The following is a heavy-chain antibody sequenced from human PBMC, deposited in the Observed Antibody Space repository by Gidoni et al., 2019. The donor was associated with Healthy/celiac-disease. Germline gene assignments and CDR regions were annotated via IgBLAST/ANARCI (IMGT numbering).Heavy chain of an antibody. CDR2: ISGSGGST. CDR3: AHFGELPGKGGY. CDR1: GFTFSSYA. Sequence: EVQLLESGGGLVQPGGSLRLSCAASGFTFSSYAMSWVRQAPGKGLEWVSAISGSGGSTYYADSVKGRFTISRDNSKNTLYLQMNSLRAEDTAVYYCAHFGELPGKGGYWGQGTLVTVSS. J-gene: IGHJ4*02. V-gene: IGHV3-23*01. D-gene: IGHD1-26*01.